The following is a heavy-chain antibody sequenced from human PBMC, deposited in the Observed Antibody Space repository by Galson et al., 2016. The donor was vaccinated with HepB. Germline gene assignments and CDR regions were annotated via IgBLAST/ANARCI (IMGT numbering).Heavy chain of an antibody. V-gene: IGHV3-33*01. Sequence: SLRLSCAASGFTFSSYGMHWVRQAPGKGLEWVAVIWYDGSNKYYADSVKGRFTISRDNSKNTLYLQMNSLRAEDTAVYYCARDVAGHHDFHYYYYMDVWGKGTTVTVSS. CDR3: ARDVAGHHDFHYYYYMDV. CDR1: GFTFSSYG. D-gene: IGHD3-3*01. CDR2: IWYDGSNK. J-gene: IGHJ6*03.